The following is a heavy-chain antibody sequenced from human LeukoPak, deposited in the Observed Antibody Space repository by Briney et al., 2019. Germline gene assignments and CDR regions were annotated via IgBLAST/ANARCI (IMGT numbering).Heavy chain of an antibody. CDR1: GGSISSSNW. D-gene: IGHD4-17*01. J-gene: IGHJ4*02. V-gene: IGHV4-4*02. Sequence: SETLSLTCAVCGGSISSSNWWGWVRQPPGKGHEGMGEIYHSGSTNYNPSLKSRVTISLDKSKNQFSLKLSSVTAADTAVYYCAREMTTVTFYYFDYWGQGTLVTVSS. CDR3: AREMTTVTFYYFDY. CDR2: IYHSGST.